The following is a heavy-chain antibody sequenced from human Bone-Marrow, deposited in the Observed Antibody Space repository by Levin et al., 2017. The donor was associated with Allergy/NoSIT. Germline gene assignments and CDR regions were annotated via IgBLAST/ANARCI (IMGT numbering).Heavy chain of an antibody. D-gene: IGHD6-19*01. CDR1: GFSLSTSGVG. Sequence: SGPMLVKPTQTLTLTCTFSGFSLSTSGVGVGWIRQPPGKALECLAFIYWDNDKRYSPSLKSRLTINKDTSKNQVVLIMTNMDPVDTATYFCAHRLVEARYSGWNGGYLDYWGQGTLVTVSS. J-gene: IGHJ4*02. CDR3: AHRLVEARYSGWNGGYLDY. CDR2: IYWDNDK. V-gene: IGHV2-5*02.